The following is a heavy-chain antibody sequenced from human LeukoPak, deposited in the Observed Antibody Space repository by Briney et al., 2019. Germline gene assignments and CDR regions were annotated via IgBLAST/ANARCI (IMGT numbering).Heavy chain of an antibody. Sequence: ASVKVSCKASGYTFTGYYMHWVRQAPGQGLEWMGWINPNSGGTSYAQKFQGRVTMTGDTSISSAYMELSRLRSDDTAVYYCARACGGNTCLARPFDYWGQGTLVTVSS. CDR1: GYTFTGYY. D-gene: IGHD2-21*01. CDR2: INPNSGGT. V-gene: IGHV1-2*02. J-gene: IGHJ4*02. CDR3: ARACGGNTCLARPFDY.